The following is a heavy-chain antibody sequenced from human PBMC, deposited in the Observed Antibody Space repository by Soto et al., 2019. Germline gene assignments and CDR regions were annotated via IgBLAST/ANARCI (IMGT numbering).Heavy chain of an antibody. D-gene: IGHD3-10*01. J-gene: IGHJ4*02. V-gene: IGHV1-69*19. CDR3: AREVQVHTPAFVY. CDR1: GGTFNTYA. CDR2: ISPMFGAA. Sequence: QVQLVQYGAEMNKTGSSVKVSGQSSGGTFNTYAMNWVRQAPGQGPEWMGDISPMFGAANYAPKFQGRVTITADESTGTSYMQLSSLTSEDTALYFCAREVQVHTPAFVYWGQGTLVTVSS.